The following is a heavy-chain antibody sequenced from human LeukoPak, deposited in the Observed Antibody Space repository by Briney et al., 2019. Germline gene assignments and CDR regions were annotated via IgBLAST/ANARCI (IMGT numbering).Heavy chain of an antibody. Sequence: PGGSLRLSCAASGFTFSSYAMSWVRQAPGKGLEWVSAISGSGGSTYYADSVKGRFTISRDNSKNTLYLQMNSLRAEDTAVYYCAKDPTYYDILTGYNYGMDVWGQGTTVTVSS. CDR3: AKDPTYYDILTGYNYGMDV. J-gene: IGHJ6*02. V-gene: IGHV3-23*01. D-gene: IGHD3-9*01. CDR1: GFTFSSYA. CDR2: ISGSGGST.